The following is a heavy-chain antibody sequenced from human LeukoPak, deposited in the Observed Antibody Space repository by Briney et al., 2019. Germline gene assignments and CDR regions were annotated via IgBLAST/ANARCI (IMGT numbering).Heavy chain of an antibody. J-gene: IGHJ4*02. CDR1: GYSFTNYW. Sequence: GESLKISCKGSGYSFTNYWIGWVRQMPGKGLEWVGLIYPGDSDTRYSPSFQGQVTISADKSITSAFLQWSSLKASDTAIYYCARSWVAGYGTVLDYWGQGTLVTVSS. V-gene: IGHV5-51*01. CDR3: ARSWVAGYGTVLDY. CDR2: IYPGDSDT. D-gene: IGHD6-19*01.